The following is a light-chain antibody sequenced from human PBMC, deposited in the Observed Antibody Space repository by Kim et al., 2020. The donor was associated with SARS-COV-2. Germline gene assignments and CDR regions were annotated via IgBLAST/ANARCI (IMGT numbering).Light chain of an antibody. CDR2: QDS. J-gene: IGLJ2*01. V-gene: IGLV3-1*01. CDR3: QAWDSSNVV. Sequence: SYELTQPPSVSVCPGQTASITCSGDKLGDKYACWYQQKPGQSPVLVIYQDSKRPSGIPERFSGSNSGNTATLTISGTQAMDEADYYCQAWDSSNVV. CDR1: KLGDKY.